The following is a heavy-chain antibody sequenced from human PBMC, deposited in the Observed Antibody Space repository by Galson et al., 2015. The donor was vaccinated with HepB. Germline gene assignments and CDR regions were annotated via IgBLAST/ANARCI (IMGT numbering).Heavy chain of an antibody. J-gene: IGHJ4*02. CDR1: GYTFTSYG. CDR2: ISAYNGNT. Sequence: SVKVSCTASGYTFTSYGISWVRQAPGQGLEWMGWISAYNGNTNYAQTLQGRVTMTTETSTSTAYMELRSLRSDDTAVYYCSREPPYDSSGDYGYWGQGTLVTASS. V-gene: IGHV1-18*01. CDR3: SREPPYDSSGDYGY. D-gene: IGHD3-22*01.